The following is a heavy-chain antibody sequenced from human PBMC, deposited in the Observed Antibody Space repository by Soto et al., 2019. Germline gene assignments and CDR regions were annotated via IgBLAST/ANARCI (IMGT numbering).Heavy chain of an antibody. CDR2: ISAHNGNT. D-gene: IGHD1-1*01. J-gene: IGHJ4*02. V-gene: IGHV1-18*01. CDR1: GYAFTTYG. CDR3: ARGRYGDY. Sequence: QVHLVQSGAEVKKPGASVKVSCKGSGYAFTTYGITWVRQAPGQGLEWMGWISAHNGNTNYAQKLQGRVTVTRDTATRTAYIELRGLRSDDTAVYYCARGRYGDYWGQGALVTVSS.